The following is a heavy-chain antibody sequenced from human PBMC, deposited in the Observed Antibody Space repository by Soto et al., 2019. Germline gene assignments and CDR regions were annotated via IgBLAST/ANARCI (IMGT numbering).Heavy chain of an antibody. CDR2: ISYDGSNK. D-gene: IGHD2-2*01. CDR3: ARGLYCSSTSCSKVYYYGVDV. J-gene: IGHJ6*02. CDR1: GFTFSSYA. V-gene: IGHV3-30-3*01. Sequence: PGGSLRLSCAASGFTFSSYAMHWVRQAPGKGLEWVAVISYDGSNKYYADSVKGRFTISRDNSKNTLYLQMNSLKAEDTAVYYCARGLYCSSTSCSKVYYYGVDVWGQGTTVTVSS.